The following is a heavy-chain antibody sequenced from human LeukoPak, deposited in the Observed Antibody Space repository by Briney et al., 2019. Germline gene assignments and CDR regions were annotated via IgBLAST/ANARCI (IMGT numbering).Heavy chain of an antibody. CDR3: ARDSGSHSFDY. J-gene: IGHJ4*02. CDR1: GYTFTRYY. D-gene: IGHD1-26*01. V-gene: IGHV1-46*01. CDR2: INPSGGSA. Sequence: ASVKVSCKASGYTFTRYYMHWVRQAPGQGLEWMGIINPSGGSARYAQKFQGRVTMTRDTSTNTLYMELSSLRSEDTALYHCARDSGSHSFDYWGQGTLVTVSS.